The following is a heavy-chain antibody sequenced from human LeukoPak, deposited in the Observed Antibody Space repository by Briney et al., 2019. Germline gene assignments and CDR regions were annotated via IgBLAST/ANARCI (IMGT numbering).Heavy chain of an antibody. V-gene: IGHV1-2*02. CDR2: INPNSGET. J-gene: IGHJ4*02. CDR1: GYTFTDYY. Sequence: ASVKVSCKTSGYTFTDYYIHWVRQAPGQGLEWMGWINPNSGETNSAQKFQGRVTMTGDPAIRTAYMALSRLTSDDTAVYYCATDRDYSNTERGFDYWGQGTLVTVSS. D-gene: IGHD4-11*01. CDR3: ATDRDYSNTERGFDY.